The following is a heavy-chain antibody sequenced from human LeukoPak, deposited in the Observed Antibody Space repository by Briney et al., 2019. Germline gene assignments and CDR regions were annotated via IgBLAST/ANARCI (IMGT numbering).Heavy chain of an antibody. CDR2: INSSGGGT. Sequence: GGSLRLSCAASGFIFNNHEMSWVRQAPGKGLEWVSVINSSGGGTYYADSVKGRFTISRDNFKDTLYLQMNSLKAEDTAVYYCAKDSRFDYWGQGALVTVSS. CDR3: AKDSRFDY. V-gene: IGHV3-23*01. CDR1: GFIFNNHE. J-gene: IGHJ4*02.